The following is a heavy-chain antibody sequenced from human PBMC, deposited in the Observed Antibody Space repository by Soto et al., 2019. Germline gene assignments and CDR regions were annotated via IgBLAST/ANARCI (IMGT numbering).Heavy chain of an antibody. Sequence: QVQLVQSGAEVKKPGASVKVSCKASGYTFTSYDINWVRQATGQGLEWMGWMNPNSGNTGYAQKYXXRGTVTSNTSIXTXYXXLSSLRSEDTAMYYCESRGLSSSSTFSYHYYRMDVWGQGTTVTVSS. CDR3: ESRGLSSSSTFSYHYYRMDV. D-gene: IGHD6-6*01. CDR2: MNPNSGNT. CDR1: GYTFTSYD. V-gene: IGHV1-8*01. J-gene: IGHJ6*02.